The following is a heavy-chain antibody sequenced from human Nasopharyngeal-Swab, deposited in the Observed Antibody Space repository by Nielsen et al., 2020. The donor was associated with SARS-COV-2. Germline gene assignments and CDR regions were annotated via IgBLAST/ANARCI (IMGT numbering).Heavy chain of an antibody. V-gene: IGHV3-74*03. CDR1: GFTFSRFW. CDR2: INTDGSDT. Sequence: GGSRRLSCGVSGFTFSRFWMHWVRQAPGKGPEWVSRINTDGSDTTYADFVKGRFSIYRDIAKNTLFLQMNSLRAEDTAVYYCVRGSSVGWYFDLWGRGTLVTVSS. CDR3: VRGSSVGWYFDL. D-gene: IGHD1-26*01. J-gene: IGHJ2*01.